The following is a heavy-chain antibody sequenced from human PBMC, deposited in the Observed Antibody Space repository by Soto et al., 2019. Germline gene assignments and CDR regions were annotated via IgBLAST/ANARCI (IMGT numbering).Heavy chain of an antibody. J-gene: IGHJ4*02. CDR2: INPNSGGT. CDR1: GCTFTGYY. V-gene: IGHV1-2*02. CDR3: ARGPEYERLDY. Sequence: SVKVSFRGSGCTFTGYYMHWVRQAPGQGLEWMGWINPNSGGTNYAQKFQGRVTMTRDTSISTAYMELSRLRSDDTAVYYCARGPEYERLDYWGQGTLVTVSS. D-gene: IGHD2-2*01.